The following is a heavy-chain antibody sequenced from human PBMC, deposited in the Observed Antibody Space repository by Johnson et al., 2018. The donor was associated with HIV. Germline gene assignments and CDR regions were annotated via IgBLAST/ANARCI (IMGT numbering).Heavy chain of an antibody. D-gene: IGHD4-23*01. CDR1: GFTFSSYG. J-gene: IGHJ3*02. Sequence: QVQLVESGGGVVQPGRSLRLSCAASGFTFSSYGMHWVRQAPGKGLEWVAVISYDGSNKYYADSVKGRFTIFRDNSKNTLYLHMNSLRSHDTAVCYCSNGGTEANHRDAFDIWGQGTMVTASS. CDR2: ISYDGSNK. V-gene: IGHV3-30*18. CDR3: SNGGTEANHRDAFDI.